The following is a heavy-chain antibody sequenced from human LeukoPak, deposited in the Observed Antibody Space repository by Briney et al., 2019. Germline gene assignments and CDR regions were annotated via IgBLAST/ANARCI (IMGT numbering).Heavy chain of an antibody. CDR3: ARVRGIVGAAFRAFDI. V-gene: IGHV3-21*01. J-gene: IGHJ3*02. Sequence: PGGSLRLSCAASGFTFSSYSMNWVRQAPGKGLEWVSSISSSSSYIYYADSVKGRFTISRDNSKNTLYLQMNSLRAEDTAVYYCARVRGIVGAAFRAFDIWGQGTMVTVSS. CDR2: ISSSSSYI. CDR1: GFTFSSYS. D-gene: IGHD1-26*01.